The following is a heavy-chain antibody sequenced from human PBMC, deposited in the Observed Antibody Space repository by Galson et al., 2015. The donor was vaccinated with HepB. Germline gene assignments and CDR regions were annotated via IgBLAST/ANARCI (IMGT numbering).Heavy chain of an antibody. V-gene: IGHV3-64*01. D-gene: IGHD3-10*01. J-gene: IGHJ4*02. CDR3: ARDYGHLWFSDS. Sequence: SLRLSCAASGFTFTDYAMHWVRQAPGKGLEYVSAISSNGGTTYYANSGKGRFTISRDNSKNTLYLQMGSLRAEDMAVYYCARDYGHLWFSDSWGQGTLVTVSS. CDR2: ISSNGGTT. CDR1: GFTFTDYA.